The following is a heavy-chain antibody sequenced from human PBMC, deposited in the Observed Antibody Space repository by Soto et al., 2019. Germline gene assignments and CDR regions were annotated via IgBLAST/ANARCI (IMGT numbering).Heavy chain of an antibody. CDR2: IFFTGNI. CDR3: ARGVYYYGSGSYYTEYYFDY. CDR1: GASLSSISYY. D-gene: IGHD3-10*01. V-gene: IGHV4-39*02. J-gene: IGHJ4*02. Sequence: SETLSLTCTVSGASLSSISYYWGWIRQPPGKGLEWVGSIFFTGNIYYNPSLKSRVTISVDTSRNQFSLMVSSVTAADTAVYYCARGVYYYGSGSYYTEYYFDYWGQGTLVTVSS.